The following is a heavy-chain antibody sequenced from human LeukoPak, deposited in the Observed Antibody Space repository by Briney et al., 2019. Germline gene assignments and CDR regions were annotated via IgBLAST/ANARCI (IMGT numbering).Heavy chain of an antibody. CDR2: IYPGTSDT. J-gene: IGHJ2*01. D-gene: IGHD2-2*01. CDR3: ARRLREFHLLRQRSDWFFDL. Sequence: GESLKISCKGSGYNFNTYWIGWARQMPGKGLEWMGIIYPGTSDTGYGPSFEGQVTISADKSISTAYLQWSTLKASDTALYYCARRLREFHLLRQRSDWFFDLWGRGTLVTVSS. CDR1: GYNFNTYW. V-gene: IGHV5-51*01.